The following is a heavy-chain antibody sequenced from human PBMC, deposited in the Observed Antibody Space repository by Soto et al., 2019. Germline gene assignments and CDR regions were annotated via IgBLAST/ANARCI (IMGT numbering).Heavy chain of an antibody. V-gene: IGHV3-48*03. CDR2: ISSSGSDT. J-gene: IGHJ5*02. D-gene: IGHD1-26*01. Sequence: EAQLVESGGDLVQPGGSLRLSCAGSGFSFSSYEMNWVRQAPGKGLEWVSYISSSGSDTYYADSVKARSTISRDNAQNSLYLQMTRLRAEDTAIYYCASLSGSYGFDPWGQGTLVTVSS. CDR3: ASLSGSYGFDP. CDR1: GFSFSSYE.